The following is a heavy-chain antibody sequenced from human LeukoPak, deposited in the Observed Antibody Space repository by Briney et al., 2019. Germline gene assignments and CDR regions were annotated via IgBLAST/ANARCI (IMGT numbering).Heavy chain of an antibody. D-gene: IGHD6-13*01. J-gene: IGHJ6*02. V-gene: IGHV1-69*04. CDR1: GGTFSSYA. Sequence: SVKVSCNASGGTFSSYAISWERQAPGQGLEWMGRVIPIFGIANYAQKIQDRVTITADKSTSTAYMELSSLRSEDTAVYYCARVLVRGIAAADDPYYYYGMDVWGQGTTVTVSS. CDR2: VIPIFGIA. CDR3: ARVLVRGIAAADDPYYYYGMDV.